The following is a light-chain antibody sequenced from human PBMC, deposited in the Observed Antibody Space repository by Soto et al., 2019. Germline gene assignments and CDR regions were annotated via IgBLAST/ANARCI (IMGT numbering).Light chain of an antibody. CDR3: AVWDGSLNGVV. V-gene: IGLV1-44*01. CDR1: SSNIGSNI. J-gene: IGLJ2*01. CDR2: SNN. Sequence: QSALTQPPSASGTPGQRVTISCSGSSSNIGSNIVNWYQQLPGTAPKLLIYSNNQRPSGVPDRISGSKSGTSASLAISGLQSEDEADYYCAVWDGSLNGVVFGGGTKVTVL.